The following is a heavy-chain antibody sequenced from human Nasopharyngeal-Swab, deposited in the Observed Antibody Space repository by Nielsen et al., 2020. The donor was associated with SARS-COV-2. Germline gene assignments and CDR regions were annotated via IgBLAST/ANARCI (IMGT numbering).Heavy chain of an antibody. D-gene: IGHD3-22*01. CDR2: ISGSGGST. J-gene: IGHJ5*02. CDR3: ANSYYDSSDHMGWFDP. Sequence: GESLKISCAASGFTVSSNYMSWVRQAPGKGLEWVSAISGSGGSTYYADSVKGRFTISRDNSKNTLYLQMNSLRAEDTAVYYCANSYYDSSDHMGWFDPWGQGTLVTVSS. V-gene: IGHV3-23*01. CDR1: GFTVSSNY.